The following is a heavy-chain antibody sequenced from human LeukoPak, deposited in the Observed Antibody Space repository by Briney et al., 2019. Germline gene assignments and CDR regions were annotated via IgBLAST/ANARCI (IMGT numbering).Heavy chain of an antibody. J-gene: IGHJ5*02. CDR3: ARLTYYYDSSGQNWFDP. V-gene: IGHV1-3*01. Sequence: ASVKVSCKASGYTFTNYAMHWVRQAPGQRLEWMGWINAGNGNTKYSQKFQGRVTITRDTSASTAYMEASSLRSEDTAVYYCARLTYYYDSSGQNWFDPWGQGTLVTVSS. D-gene: IGHD3-22*01. CDR2: INAGNGNT. CDR1: GYTFTNYA.